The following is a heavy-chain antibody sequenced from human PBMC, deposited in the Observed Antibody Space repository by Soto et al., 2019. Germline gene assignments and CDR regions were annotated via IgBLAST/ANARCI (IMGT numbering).Heavy chain of an antibody. D-gene: IGHD6-19*01. CDR3: ARLSSASSGWLNDY. CDR1: GYTFTSNS. V-gene: IGHV1-18*04. Sequence: ASVKVSCKASGYTFTSNSIGWVRPAPGQGLEWMVCINVYNGNTKYAQQLQGRVTLTTDTSTSTAYMDLRSLRSDDTAVYYCARLSSASSGWLNDYWAQGNLVTVSS. CDR2: INVYNGNT. J-gene: IGHJ4*02.